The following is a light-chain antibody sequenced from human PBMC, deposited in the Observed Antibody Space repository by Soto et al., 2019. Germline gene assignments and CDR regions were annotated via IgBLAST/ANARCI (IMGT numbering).Light chain of an antibody. J-gene: IGLJ3*02. CDR3: SSYTSSSTVV. CDR2: DVT. V-gene: IGLV2-14*03. CDR1: SNDVGGFSY. Sequence: QSVLTQPASVSGSPGQSITISCTGTSNDVGGFSYVSWYQQHPGKVPKLIIYDVTNRPSGVSNRSSGSKSGNTASLTISGLQAEDESLYYCSSYTSSSTVVFGGGTKLTVL.